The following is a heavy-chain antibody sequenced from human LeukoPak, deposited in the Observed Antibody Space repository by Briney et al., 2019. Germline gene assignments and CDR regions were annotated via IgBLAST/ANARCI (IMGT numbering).Heavy chain of an antibody. D-gene: IGHD4-17*01. CDR2: ISAYNGNT. CDR1: DYTFTSYG. V-gene: IGHV1-18*01. J-gene: IGHJ6*02. CDR3: AREFRSPDYGNYYYGMDV. Sequence: ASVKVSCKASDYTFTSYGISWVRQAPGQGLEWMGWISAYNGNTNYAQKLQGRVTMTTDTSTSTAYMELRSLRSDDTAVYYCAREFRSPDYGNYYYGMDVWGQGTTVTVSS.